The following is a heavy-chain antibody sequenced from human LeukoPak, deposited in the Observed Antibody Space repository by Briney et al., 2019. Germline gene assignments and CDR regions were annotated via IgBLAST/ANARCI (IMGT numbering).Heavy chain of an antibody. CDR3: ARWYYYGSGSYWGINYYYYYGMDV. J-gene: IGHJ6*02. CDR1: GFTFSSYS. CDR2: ISSSSSYI. V-gene: IGHV3-21*01. D-gene: IGHD3-10*01. Sequence: GGSLRLSCAASGFTFSSYSMNWVRQAPGKGLEWVSSISSSSSYIYYADSVKGRFTISRDNAKNSLYLQMNSLRAEDTAVYYCARWYYYGSGSYWGINYYYYYGMDVWGQGTTVTVSS.